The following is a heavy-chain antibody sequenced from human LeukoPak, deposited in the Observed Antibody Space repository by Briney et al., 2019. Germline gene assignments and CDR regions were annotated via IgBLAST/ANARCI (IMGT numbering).Heavy chain of an antibody. CDR3: ARLLDNDSSGDPDTFDM. V-gene: IGHV4-59*11. J-gene: IGHJ3*02. Sequence: PSETLSLTCTVSGGSISRQDWTWIRQPPGKGLEWIGFINYSGTTRYNPSLQRRVTISVDTSESYFSLKLTSVTAADTAVYYCARLLDNDSSGDPDTFDMWGQGTMVIVSS. D-gene: IGHD3-22*01. CDR1: GGSISRQD. CDR2: INYSGTT.